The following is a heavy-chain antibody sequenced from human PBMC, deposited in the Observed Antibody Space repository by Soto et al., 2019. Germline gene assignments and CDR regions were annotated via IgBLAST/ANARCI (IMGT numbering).Heavy chain of an antibody. CDR3: AITYCSSTNCKTVYFDY. CDR2: TYYRSKWYN. J-gene: IGHJ4*02. Sequence: SPSRGLEWLGRTYYRSKWYNDYAVSVKSRITINPDTSKNQFSLQLNSVTPEDTAVYYCAITYCSSTNCKTVYFDYWGQGTLVTVSS. V-gene: IGHV6-1*01. D-gene: IGHD2-2*01.